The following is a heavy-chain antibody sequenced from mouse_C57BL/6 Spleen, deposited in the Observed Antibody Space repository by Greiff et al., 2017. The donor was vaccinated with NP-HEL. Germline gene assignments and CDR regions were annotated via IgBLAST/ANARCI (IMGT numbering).Heavy chain of an antibody. Sequence: QVQLQQPGAELVRPGSSVKLSCKASGYTFTSYWMHWVKQRPIQGLEWIGNIDPSDSETHYNQKFKDKATLTVDKSSSTAYMQLSSLTSEDSAVYYCARSEGYPAWFAYWGQGTLVTVSA. CDR2: IDPSDSET. V-gene: IGHV1-52*01. CDR3: ARSEGYPAWFAY. J-gene: IGHJ3*01. D-gene: IGHD2-2*01. CDR1: GYTFTSYW.